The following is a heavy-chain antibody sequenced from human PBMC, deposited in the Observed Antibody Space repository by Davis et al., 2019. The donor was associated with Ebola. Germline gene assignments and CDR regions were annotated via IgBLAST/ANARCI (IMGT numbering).Heavy chain of an antibody. Sequence: GESLKISCVASGFTFTSAWMNWVRQAPGKGLEWVAVISSDGSNEFYADSVKGRFTISRDNSKNTLHLQMNSLRVEDTAVYYCAKGRPNTPMVTMEFDYWGQGTLVTVSS. D-gene: IGHD5-18*01. J-gene: IGHJ4*02. V-gene: IGHV3-30*18. CDR3: AKGRPNTPMVTMEFDY. CDR1: GFTFTSAW. CDR2: ISSDGSNE.